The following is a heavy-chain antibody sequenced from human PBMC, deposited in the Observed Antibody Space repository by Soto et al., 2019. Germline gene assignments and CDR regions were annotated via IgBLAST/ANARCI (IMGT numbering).Heavy chain of an antibody. CDR2: IDHSATT. CDR1: GGSFSSYY. Sequence: PSETLSLTCAVYGGSFSSYYWTWIRQPPGKGLEWIGEIDHSATTTYNPSLKTRVTISLDTSMNHFFLNLSSVTAADTAVYFCASGRKGRLYGSGSAGLGYYYFHALDVWGQGSSVTVSS. CDR3: ASGRKGRLYGSGSAGLGYYYFHALDV. V-gene: IGHV4-34*01. J-gene: IGHJ6*02. D-gene: IGHD3-10*01.